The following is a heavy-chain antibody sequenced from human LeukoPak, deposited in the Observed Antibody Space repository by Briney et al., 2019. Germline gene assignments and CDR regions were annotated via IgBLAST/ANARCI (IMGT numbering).Heavy chain of an antibody. CDR1: GGSISSYY. CDR3: ARDVRDLYYYMDV. Sequence: SETLSLTCTVSGGSISSYYWSWIRQPPGKGLEWIGYIYYSGSTNYNPSLKSRVTISVDTSKKQVSLKLRSVTAADTAVYYCARDVRDLYYYMDVWGKGTTVTVSS. CDR2: IYYSGST. D-gene: IGHD6-6*01. V-gene: IGHV4-59*01. J-gene: IGHJ6*03.